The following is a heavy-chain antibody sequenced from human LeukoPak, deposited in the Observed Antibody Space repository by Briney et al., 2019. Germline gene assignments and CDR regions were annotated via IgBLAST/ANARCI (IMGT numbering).Heavy chain of an antibody. V-gene: IGHV3-66*01. CDR1: GLIVSSNY. J-gene: IGHJ4*02. Sequence: GGSLRLSCAASGLIVSSNYMSWVRQAPGKGLEWISVIYSGGSTYYADSVKGRFTISRDNAKNSLYLQMNSLRAEDTAVYYCARDSNNWNDGSIDYWGQGTLVTVSS. D-gene: IGHD1-1*01. CDR3: ARDSNNWNDGSIDY. CDR2: IYSGGST.